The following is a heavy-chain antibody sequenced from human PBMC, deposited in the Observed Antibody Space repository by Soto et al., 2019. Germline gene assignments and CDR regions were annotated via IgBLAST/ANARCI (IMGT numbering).Heavy chain of an antibody. Sequence: ASVKVSCKASGYTFTSYGISWVRQAPGQGLEWMGWISAYNGNTNYAQKFQGWVTMTRDTSISTAYMELSRLRSDDTAVYYCARGGSGNIYYYYGMDVWGQGTTVTVSS. D-gene: IGHD3-10*01. V-gene: IGHV1-18*01. CDR1: GYTFTSYG. CDR3: ARGGSGNIYYYYGMDV. J-gene: IGHJ6*02. CDR2: ISAYNGNT.